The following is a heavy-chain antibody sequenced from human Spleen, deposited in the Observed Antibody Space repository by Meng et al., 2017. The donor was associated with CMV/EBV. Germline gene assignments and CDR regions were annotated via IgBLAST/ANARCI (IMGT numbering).Heavy chain of an antibody. CDR1: GGSISSSSYY. D-gene: IGHD2-2*01. CDR2: IYYSGST. CDR3: ARERFVVVPAAMRGADYYYYYGMDV. Sequence: SETLSLTCTVSGGSISSSSYYWGWIRQPPGKGLEWIGSIYYSGSTYYNPSLKSRVTISVDTSKNQFSLKLSSVTAADTAVYYCARERFVVVPAAMRGADYYYYYGMDVWGQGTTVTVSS. J-gene: IGHJ6*02. V-gene: IGHV4-39*07.